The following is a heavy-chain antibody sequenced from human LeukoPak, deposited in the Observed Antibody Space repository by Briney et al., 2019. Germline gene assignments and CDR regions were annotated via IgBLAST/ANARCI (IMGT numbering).Heavy chain of an antibody. CDR2: ISSNGGST. CDR3: VRSRQQLLGYYGY. D-gene: IGHD6-13*01. V-gene: IGHV3-64*01. CDR1: GFTFSSYS. J-gene: IGHJ4*02. Sequence: GGSLRLSCAASGFTFSSYSMHWVRQAPGKGLEYVSAISSNGGSTSYANSVKGRFTISRDNSKNTLYLQMGSLRAEDMAVYYCVRSRQQLLGYYGYWGQGTLVTVSS.